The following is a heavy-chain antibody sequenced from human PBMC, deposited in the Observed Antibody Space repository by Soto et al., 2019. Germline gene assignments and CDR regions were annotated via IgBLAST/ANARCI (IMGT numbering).Heavy chain of an antibody. CDR2: ISGSGGST. D-gene: IGHD5-12*01. CDR1: GFTVSSYA. V-gene: IGHV3-23*01. J-gene: IGHJ6*02. Sequence: GGSLRLSCAASGFTVSSYAMSWVRQAPGKGLEWVSAISGSGGSTYYADSVKGRFTISRDNSKNTLYLQMNSLRAEDTAVYYCAKGEWLPRGDYGMDVWGQGTKVTVSS. CDR3: AKGEWLPRGDYGMDV.